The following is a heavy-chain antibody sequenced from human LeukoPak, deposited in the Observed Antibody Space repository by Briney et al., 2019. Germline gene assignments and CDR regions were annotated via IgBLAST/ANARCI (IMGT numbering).Heavy chain of an antibody. J-gene: IGHJ4*02. CDR2: IWYDGSDK. CDR3: AVLDGYNSY. Sequence: GGSLRLSCAASGFTFTSYGMHWVRQAPGKGLEWVAVIWYDGSDKYYADSVKGRFTISRDNSKNTLYLQMNSLRAEDTAVYYCAVLDGYNSYWGQGTLVTVSS. V-gene: IGHV3-33*01. D-gene: IGHD5-24*01. CDR1: GFTFTSYG.